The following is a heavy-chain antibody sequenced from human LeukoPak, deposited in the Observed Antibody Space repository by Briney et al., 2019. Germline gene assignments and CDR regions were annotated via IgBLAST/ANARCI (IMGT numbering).Heavy chain of an antibody. CDR2: ITYSGGST. Sequence: GGSLRLSCAASGFTFSSYAMSWVRQAPGKGLEWVSGITYSGGSTYYADSVKGRFTVSRDNSKNTLYLQMNSLRAEDTAVYYCAKDQRSITVAGYFDYWGQGTLVTVSS. CDR3: AKDQRSITVAGYFDY. V-gene: IGHV3-23*01. J-gene: IGHJ4*02. CDR1: GFTFSSYA. D-gene: IGHD6-19*01.